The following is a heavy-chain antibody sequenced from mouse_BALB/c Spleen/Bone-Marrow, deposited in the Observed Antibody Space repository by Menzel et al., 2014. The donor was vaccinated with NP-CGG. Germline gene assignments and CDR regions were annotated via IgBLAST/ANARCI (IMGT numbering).Heavy chain of an antibody. J-gene: IGHJ2*01. CDR3: ARDRGVITPLDY. V-gene: IGHV5-4*02. Sequence: VQLKESGGGLVKPGGSLKLSCAASGFTFSDYYMHWVRQTPEKRLEWVATISDGGSYTYYPDSVKGRFTISRDNAKNNLYLQMSSLKSEDTAMYYCARDRGVITPLDYWGQGTPLTVSS. CDR1: GFTFSDYY. D-gene: IGHD2-4*01. CDR2: ISDGGSYT.